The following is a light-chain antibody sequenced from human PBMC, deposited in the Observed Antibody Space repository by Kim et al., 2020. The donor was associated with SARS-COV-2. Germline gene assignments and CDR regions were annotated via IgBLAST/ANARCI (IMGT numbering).Light chain of an antibody. CDR3: SSYTSSSTDVV. V-gene: IGLV2-14*01. CDR2: DVS. CDR1: SSDVGGYNY. Sequence: QSALTQPASVSGSPGQSITISCTGTSSDVGGYNYVSWYQQHPGKAPKLMIYDVSKLPSGVSNRFSGSKSGNTASLTISGLQAEDEADYSCSSYTSSSTDVVFGGGTQLTVL. J-gene: IGLJ2*01.